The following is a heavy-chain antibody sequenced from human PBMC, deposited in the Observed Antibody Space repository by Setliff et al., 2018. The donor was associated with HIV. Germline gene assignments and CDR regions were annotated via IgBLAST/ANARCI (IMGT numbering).Heavy chain of an antibody. Sequence: ASVMVSCKASGFTFSKSAIHWVRQAPGQRLELMAWINAANGHAKYSQKFQGRVTFTRDTSATIAYMELSSLTSEDTALYFCARTDYDSGKSVLDSWGQGTLVTVSS. CDR1: GFTFSKSA. CDR3: ARTDYDSGKSVLDS. CDR2: INAANGHA. D-gene: IGHD3-10*01. V-gene: IGHV1-3*01. J-gene: IGHJ5*01.